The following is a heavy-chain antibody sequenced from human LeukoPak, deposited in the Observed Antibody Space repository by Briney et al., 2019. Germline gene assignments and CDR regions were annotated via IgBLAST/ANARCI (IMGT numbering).Heavy chain of an antibody. J-gene: IGHJ4*02. D-gene: IGHD5/OR15-5a*01. CDR3: ATARYIYDHIDY. CDR2: ISSSSSTI. Sequence: GSLRLSCAASGFTFSTYTFHWVRQAPGKGLECISYISSSSSTIYYADSVQGRFTISRDNAKNSLYLQMNSLTDEDTAVYYCATARYIYDHIDYWGQGALVTVSS. V-gene: IGHV3-48*02. CDR1: GFTFSTYT.